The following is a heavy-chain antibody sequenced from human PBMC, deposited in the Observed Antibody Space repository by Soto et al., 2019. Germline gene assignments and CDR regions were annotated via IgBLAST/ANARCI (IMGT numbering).Heavy chain of an antibody. J-gene: IGHJ5*02. V-gene: IGHV4-39*01. CDR2: IYFTGNT. D-gene: IGHD3-16*01. CDR3: AEQTSTRAAASYGRSNWFDP. Sequence: SETLSLTCSATGGSITSSSHFWGWVRQHPGKGLEWIGTIYFTGNTYYTPSLKSRLPLSIDRSKNEFSLRLNSVTAADTAVYYCAEQTSTRAAASYGRSNWFDPWGPGTLVTVSS. CDR1: GGSITSSSHF.